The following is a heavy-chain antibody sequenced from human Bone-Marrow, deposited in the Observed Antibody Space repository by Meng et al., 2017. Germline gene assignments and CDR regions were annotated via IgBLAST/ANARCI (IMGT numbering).Heavy chain of an antibody. Sequence: QVQLQESGPGLVKPSETLSLTCTVSGGSTTSTSYYWDWIRQSPAKGLEWIGTIGYSGTIVYNPSLSSRVTMTLDTSKNQFSLKLSSVTAPDTAVYYRARRVHDGSGHHYFDYWGQGTLVTVSS. V-gene: IGHV4-39*01. CDR3: ARRVHDGSGHHYFDY. CDR1: GGSTTSTSYY. J-gene: IGHJ4*02. D-gene: IGHD3-22*01. CDR2: IGYSGTI.